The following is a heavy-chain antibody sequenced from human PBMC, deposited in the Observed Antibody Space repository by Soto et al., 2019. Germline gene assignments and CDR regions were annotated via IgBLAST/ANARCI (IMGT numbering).Heavy chain of an antibody. CDR1: GGSISSYY. D-gene: IGHD2-2*01. J-gene: IGHJ6*03. CDR2: IYYSGST. V-gene: IGHV4-59*01. Sequence: PSETLSLTCTVSGGSISSYYWSWIRQPPGKGLEWIGYIYYSGSTNYNPSLKSRVTISVDTSKNQFSLKLSSVTAADTAVYYCARSRDIVVVPAAIWNQPDHYYYLDVWGKGTTVTVSS. CDR3: ARSRDIVVVPAAIWNQPDHYYYLDV.